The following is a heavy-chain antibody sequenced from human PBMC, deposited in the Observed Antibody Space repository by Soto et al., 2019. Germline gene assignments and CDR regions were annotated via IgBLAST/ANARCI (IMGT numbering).Heavy chain of an antibody. CDR3: ARDRIQVWAYVGISDI. CDR2: ISYDGRNE. V-gene: IGHV3-30*04. CDR1: GFSLSSYI. D-gene: IGHD5-18*01. J-gene: IGHJ3*02. Sequence: GGSLRLSCAASGFSLSSYIMHWVRQAPGKGLEWVAAISYDGRNEAYLESVRGRFTISRDNSKNTVDLQMTSLSPEDSAVYFCARDRIQVWAYVGISDIWGQGTMVTVSS.